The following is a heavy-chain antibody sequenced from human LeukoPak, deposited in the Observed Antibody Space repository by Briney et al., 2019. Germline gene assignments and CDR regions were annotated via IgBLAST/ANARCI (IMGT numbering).Heavy chain of an antibody. Sequence: SETLSLTCAVSGYSITSGFSWGWIRPPPGKGLEWIGTISHSGTTDYKSTLERRLTISMDTSKNLFSLRLTSVTAADTAVYYCAREGAVPGIDPWGQGTLVTVSS. J-gene: IGHJ5*02. D-gene: IGHD3-16*01. CDR2: ISHSGTT. CDR3: AREGAVPGIDP. CDR1: GYSITSGFS. V-gene: IGHV4-38-2*02.